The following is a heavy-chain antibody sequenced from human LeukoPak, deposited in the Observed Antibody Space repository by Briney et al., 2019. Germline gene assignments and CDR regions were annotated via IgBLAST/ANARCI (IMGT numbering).Heavy chain of an antibody. CDR1: GFTFSSYA. D-gene: IGHD3-22*01. CDR2: ISGSGGST. J-gene: IGHJ4*02. CDR3: AKARDSSGYYGYDY. Sequence: GGSLRLSCAASGFTFSSYAMSWVRQAPGKGLEWVSAISGSGGSTYYADSVKGRFTISRDNSKNTLYLQMNSLRAEDTAVYYCAKARDSSGYYGYDYWGQGTLVTVSS. V-gene: IGHV3-23*01.